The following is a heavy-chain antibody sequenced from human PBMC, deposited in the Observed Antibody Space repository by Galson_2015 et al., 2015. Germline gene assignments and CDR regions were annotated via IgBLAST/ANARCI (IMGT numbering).Heavy chain of an antibody. CDR3: ARNWGGIVVVTAYFDY. Sequence: SVKVSCKASGYTFTGYYMHWVRQAPGQGLQWMGRINPNSGGTNYAQKFQGRVTMTRDTSISTAYMELSRLRSDDTAVYYCARNWGGIVVVTAYFDYWGQGTLVTVSS. D-gene: IGHD2-21*02. CDR2: INPNSGGT. J-gene: IGHJ4*02. V-gene: IGHV1-2*06. CDR1: GYTFTGYY.